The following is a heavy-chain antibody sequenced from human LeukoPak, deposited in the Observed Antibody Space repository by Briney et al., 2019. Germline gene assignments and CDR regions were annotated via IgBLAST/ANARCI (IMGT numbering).Heavy chain of an antibody. J-gene: IGHJ4*02. CDR1: GFTVSSNY. CDR3: ATRDYTSSKY. Sequence: GGSLRLSCAASGFTVSSNYMSWVRQAPGKGLEWVSVIYSGGSTYYADSVKGRFTISRDNAKNTLYLQMNSLRADDTAVYYCATRDYTSSKYWGQGTLVTVAS. D-gene: IGHD2-2*02. CDR2: IYSGGST. V-gene: IGHV3-66*04.